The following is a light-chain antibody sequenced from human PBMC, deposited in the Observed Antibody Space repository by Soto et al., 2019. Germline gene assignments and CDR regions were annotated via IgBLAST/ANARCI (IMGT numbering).Light chain of an antibody. CDR2: MTN. J-gene: IGLJ1*01. CDR3: ASWDDSLNGPV. V-gene: IGLV1-44*01. CDR1: WYNIGKNL. Sequence: QSVLTQPPSASGTPGQTVTISCSGGWYNIGKNLGYWYQQLPGTAPKLLIYMTNQRPSGVPDRFSGSKSGTSASLAISGLQSEDEADYYCASWDDSLNGPVFGTGTKGTVL.